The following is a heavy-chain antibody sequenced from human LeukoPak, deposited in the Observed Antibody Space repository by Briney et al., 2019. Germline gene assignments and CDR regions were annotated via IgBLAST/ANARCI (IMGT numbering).Heavy chain of an antibody. Sequence: SETLSLTCAVSGYFISSGYYWGWIRPPPGKGLEWIGVASCSGHTFYTPSLKSRVTISVDPSRNQFSLKLSSLTAADTAVYYCASTALGYCTTSSCPDYWGPGTLVTVPS. V-gene: IGHV4-38-2*01. CDR2: ASCSGHT. CDR3: ASTALGYCTTSSCPDY. J-gene: IGHJ4*02. CDR1: GYFISSGYY. D-gene: IGHD2-2*01.